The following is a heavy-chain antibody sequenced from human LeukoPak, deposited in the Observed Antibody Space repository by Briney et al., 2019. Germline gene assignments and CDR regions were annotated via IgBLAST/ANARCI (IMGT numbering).Heavy chain of an antibody. V-gene: IGHV3-21*01. CDR3: ASGYDSYYFDY. J-gene: IGHJ4*02. CDR1: GFTFSSYS. CDR2: ISSSSSYI. D-gene: IGHD5-12*01. Sequence: GGSLRLSCAASGFTFSSYSMNWVRQDPGKGLEWVSSISSSSSYIYYADSVKGRFTISRDNAKNSLYLQMNSLRAEDTAVYYCASGYDSYYFDYWGQGTLVTVSS.